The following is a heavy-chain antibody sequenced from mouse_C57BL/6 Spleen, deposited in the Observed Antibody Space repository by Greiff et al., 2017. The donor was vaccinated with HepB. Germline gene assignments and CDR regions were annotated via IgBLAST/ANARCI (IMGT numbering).Heavy chain of an antibody. CDR2: INPSTGGT. J-gene: IGHJ3*01. D-gene: IGHD2-4*01. V-gene: IGHV1-42*01. CDR3: AYYDGFAY. Sequence: EVQLQQSGPELVKPGASVKISCEASGYSFTGYYMNWVKQSPEKSLEWIGEINPSTGGTTYNQKFKAKATLTVDKSSSTAYMQLKSLTSEDSAVYYCAYYDGFAYWGQGTLVTVSA. CDR1: GYSFTGYY.